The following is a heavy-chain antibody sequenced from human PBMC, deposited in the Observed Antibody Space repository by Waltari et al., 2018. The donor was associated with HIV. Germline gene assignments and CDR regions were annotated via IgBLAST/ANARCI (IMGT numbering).Heavy chain of an antibody. V-gene: IGHV3-30-3*01. D-gene: IGHD2-2*01. CDR2: ISYDGSNK. CDR1: GLHLSSYA. J-gene: IGHJ4*02. CDR3: ARDPQYCSSTSCSYYFDY. Sequence: QVQMLESGGGVVTPGRTRRLSCAASGLHLSSYAMHWARQAPGKGLEWVAVISYDGSNKYYADSVKGRFTISRDNSKNTLYLQMNSLRAEDTAVYYCARDPQYCSSTSCSYYFDYWGQGTLVTVSS.